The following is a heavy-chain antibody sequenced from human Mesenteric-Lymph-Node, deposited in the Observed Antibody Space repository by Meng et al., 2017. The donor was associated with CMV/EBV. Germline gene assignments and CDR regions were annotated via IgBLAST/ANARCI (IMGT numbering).Heavy chain of an antibody. J-gene: IGHJ6*02. CDR1: GYTFREYG. D-gene: IGHD2-2*01. CDR2: ISAFNGNT. CDR3: ARGRSRRRGPFRDIVVVPAVNYGMDV. V-gene: IGHV1-18*01. Sequence: ASVKVSCKTSGYTFREYGITWVRQAPGQDIEWMGWISAFNGNTNFAQKLQTRLTMTTDTSTSTAYMELRSLRSDDTAVYYCARGRSRRRGPFRDIVVVPAVNYGMDVWGQGTTVTVSS.